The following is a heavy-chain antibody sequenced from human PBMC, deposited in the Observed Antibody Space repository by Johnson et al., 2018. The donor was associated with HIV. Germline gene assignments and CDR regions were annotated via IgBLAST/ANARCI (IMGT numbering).Heavy chain of an antibody. CDR1: RFIFDDYA. J-gene: IGHJ3*02. Sequence: VLLVESGGGLAQPGRSLRLSCAASRFIFDDYAMHWVRQAPGKGLEWVSLISWDGGSTYYADSVKGRFTISRDNAKNSLYLQMNSLRAEDTALYYCAKRRIVGATVAGAFDIWGQGTMVTVSS. V-gene: IGHV3-43D*03. CDR3: AKRRIVGATVAGAFDI. D-gene: IGHD1-26*01. CDR2: ISWDGGST.